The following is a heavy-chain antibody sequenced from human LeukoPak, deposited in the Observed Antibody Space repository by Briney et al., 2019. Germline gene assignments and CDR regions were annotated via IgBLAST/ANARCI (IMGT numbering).Heavy chain of an antibody. V-gene: IGHV3-21*01. CDR3: ARDKVEDTAMAGLGFDY. Sequence: GGSLRLSCAASGFTFSSYSMNWVRQAPGKGLEWVSSISSSSSYIYYADSVKGRFTISRDNAKNSLYLQMNSLRAEDTAVYYCARDKVEDTAMAGLGFDYWGQGTLVTVSS. D-gene: IGHD5-18*01. J-gene: IGHJ4*02. CDR2: ISSSSSYI. CDR1: GFTFSSYS.